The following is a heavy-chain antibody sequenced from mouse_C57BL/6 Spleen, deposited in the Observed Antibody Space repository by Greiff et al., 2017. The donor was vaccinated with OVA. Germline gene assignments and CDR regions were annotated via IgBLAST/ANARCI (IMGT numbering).Heavy chain of an antibody. J-gene: IGHJ3*01. CDR3: TTRPTWFAY. CDR1: GFNIKDDY. Sequence: EVQLQQSGAELVRPGASVKLSCTAPGFNIKDDYMHWVKQRPEQGLEWIGWIDPENGDTEYASKFQGKATITADTSSNTAYLQLSSLTSEDTAVYYCTTRPTWFAYWGQGTLVTVSA. V-gene: IGHV14-4*01. CDR2: IDPENGDT.